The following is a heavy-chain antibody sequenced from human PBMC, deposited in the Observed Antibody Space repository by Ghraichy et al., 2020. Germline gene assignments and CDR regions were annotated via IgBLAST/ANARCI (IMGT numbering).Heavy chain of an antibody. CDR1: GGTLDIYA. CDR3: AKAFNYYGSGSPDY. D-gene: IGHD3-10*01. V-gene: IGHV1-69*10. Sequence: SVKVSCKASGGTLDIYALNWVRQAPGQGLEWMGGIIPMYGVAKYAQRFQGRLTITADKSTTTVYMELSSLRSEDTAVYYCAKAFNYYGSGSPDYWGQGTLVTVSS. CDR2: IIPMYGVA. J-gene: IGHJ4*02.